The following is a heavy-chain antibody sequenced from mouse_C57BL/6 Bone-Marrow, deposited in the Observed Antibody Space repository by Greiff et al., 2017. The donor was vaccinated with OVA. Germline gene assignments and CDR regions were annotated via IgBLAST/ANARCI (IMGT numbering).Heavy chain of an antibody. CDR3: AREGSIYYYGSSLFAMDY. CDR1: GYTFTDYY. J-gene: IGHJ4*01. CDR2: IYPGSGNT. D-gene: IGHD1-1*01. V-gene: IGHV1-76*01. Sequence: VQLQQSGAELVRPGASVKLSCKASGYTFTDYYINWVKQRPGQGLEWIARIYPGSGNTYYNEKFKGKATLTAAKSSSTAYMQLSSLTSEDSAVYFCAREGSIYYYGSSLFAMDYWGQGTSVTVSS.